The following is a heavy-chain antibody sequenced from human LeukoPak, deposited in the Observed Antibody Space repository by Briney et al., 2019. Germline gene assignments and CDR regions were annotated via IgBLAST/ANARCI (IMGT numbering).Heavy chain of an antibody. D-gene: IGHD2-2*01. Sequence: SETLSLTCTVSGGSISSYYWSWIRQPPGKGLEWIGYIYYSGSTNYNPSLKSRVTISVDTSKNQFSLKLSSVTAADTAVYYCASAELYCSSTSCHELRGWFDPWGQGTLVTVSS. J-gene: IGHJ5*02. CDR2: IYYSGST. CDR1: GGSISSYY. CDR3: ASAELYCSSTSCHELRGWFDP. V-gene: IGHV4-59*01.